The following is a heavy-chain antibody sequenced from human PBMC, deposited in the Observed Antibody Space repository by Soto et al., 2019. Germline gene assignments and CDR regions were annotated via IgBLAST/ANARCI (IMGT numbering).Heavy chain of an antibody. Sequence: GSLRLSCAASGFTLSSFGMHWVRQAPGKRLEWVAVISYDGTNKHYTDSVKGRFTISRDNSKNTQYLQMNSLRADDTAVYYCASGPAYYDILTGYLGGHWGQGTLVTVSS. J-gene: IGHJ4*02. CDR1: GFTLSSFG. V-gene: IGHV3-30*03. D-gene: IGHD3-9*01. CDR2: ISYDGTNK. CDR3: ASGPAYYDILTGYLGGH.